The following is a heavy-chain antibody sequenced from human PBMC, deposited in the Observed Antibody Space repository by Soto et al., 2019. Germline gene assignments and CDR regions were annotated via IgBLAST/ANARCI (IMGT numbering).Heavy chain of an antibody. V-gene: IGHV3-15*01. CDR2: IKSKTDGGTT. CDR1: GFTFSNAW. CDR3: TAYYGDYAGDYFDY. D-gene: IGHD4-17*01. J-gene: IGHJ4*02. Sequence: LRLSCAASGFTFSNAWMSWVRQAPGKGLEWVGRIKSKTDGGTTDYAAPVKGRFTISRDDSKNTLYLQMNSLKTEDTAVYYCTAYYGDYAGDYFDYWGQGTLVTV.